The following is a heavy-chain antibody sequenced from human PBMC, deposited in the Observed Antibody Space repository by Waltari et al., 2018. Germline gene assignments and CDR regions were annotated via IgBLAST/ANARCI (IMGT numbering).Heavy chain of an antibody. D-gene: IGHD3-3*01. CDR3: AKDGVGRGFLSSFDY. CDR1: GFTFSSYG. J-gene: IGHJ4*02. V-gene: IGHV3-30*02. CDR2: IRFDGSNK. Sequence: QVQLVESGGGVVQPGGSLRLSCAASGFTFSSYGMHWVRPAPGKGLGCVAFIRFDGSNKYYADSGKGRFTISRDNSKNTLYLQMNSLRAEDTAVYYCAKDGVGRGFLSSFDYWGQGTLVTVSS.